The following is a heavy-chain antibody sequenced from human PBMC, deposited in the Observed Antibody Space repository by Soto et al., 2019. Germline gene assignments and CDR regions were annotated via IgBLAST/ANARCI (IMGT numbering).Heavy chain of an antibody. D-gene: IGHD2-2*01. V-gene: IGHV4-59*01. Sequence: PSETLSLTCTVSGGSISSYYWSWIRQPPGKGLEWNGYIYYSGSTNYNPSLKSRVTISVDTSKNQFSLKLSSVTAADTAVYYCSRDSTQYCSSTSCYYYGMDVWGQGTTVTVSS. CDR3: SRDSTQYCSSTSCYYYGMDV. J-gene: IGHJ6*02. CDR2: IYYSGST. CDR1: GGSISSYY.